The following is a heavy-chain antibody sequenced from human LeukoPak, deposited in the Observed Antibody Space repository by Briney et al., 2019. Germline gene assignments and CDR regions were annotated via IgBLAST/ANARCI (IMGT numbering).Heavy chain of an antibody. D-gene: IGHD2/OR15-2a*01. V-gene: IGHV1-18*01. CDR1: GYTFTSYG. Sequence: GASVKVSCKASGYTFTSYGISWVRQAPGQGLEWMGWISAYNGNTNYAQKLQGRVTMTTDTSTSTAYMELRSLRSDDTAVYYCAGEEYCNSTTCYKAFDIWGQGTMVTVSS. CDR2: ISAYNGNT. CDR3: AGEEYCNSTTCYKAFDI. J-gene: IGHJ3*02.